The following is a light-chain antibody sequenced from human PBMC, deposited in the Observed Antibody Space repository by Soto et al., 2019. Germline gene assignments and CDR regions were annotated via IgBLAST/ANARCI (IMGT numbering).Light chain of an antibody. CDR2: GAS. Sequence: DIQMTQSRPFMCQSXNDRVTIAXXASQDVGKWLAWYQQKPGKAPTLLIHGASSLQSGVPPRYSGSGYGTDFTLTISSLQPEDFATYYCQQANSFPITFGQGTRLEIK. J-gene: IGKJ5*01. CDR1: QDVGKW. V-gene: IGKV1-12*01. CDR3: QQANSFPIT.